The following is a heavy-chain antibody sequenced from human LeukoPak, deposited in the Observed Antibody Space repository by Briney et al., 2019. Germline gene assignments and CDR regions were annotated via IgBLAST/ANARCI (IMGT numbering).Heavy chain of an antibody. V-gene: IGHV1-8*01. CDR3: ARSGYSSGWYGYYYYMDV. Sequence: GASVKVSCKASGYTFTSYDINWVRQATGQGLEWMGWMNPNSGNTGYAQKFQGRVTMTRNTSISTAYMELSNLRSEDTAVYYCARSGYSSGWYGYYYYMDVWGKGTTVTISS. D-gene: IGHD6-19*01. J-gene: IGHJ6*03. CDR2: MNPNSGNT. CDR1: GYTFTSYD.